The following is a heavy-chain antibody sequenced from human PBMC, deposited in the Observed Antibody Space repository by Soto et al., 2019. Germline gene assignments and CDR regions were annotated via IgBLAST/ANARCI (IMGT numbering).Heavy chain of an antibody. Sequence: GGSLRLSCAASGFTFDDYAMHWVRQAPGKGLEWVSLISGDGGSTYYADSVKGRFTISRDNSKNSLYLQRNSLRTEDTALYYCAKEGNYYDSSGYYADYWGQGTRVTVSS. CDR1: GFTFDDYA. CDR3: AKEGNYYDSSGYYADY. V-gene: IGHV3-43*02. J-gene: IGHJ4*02. D-gene: IGHD3-22*01. CDR2: ISGDGGST.